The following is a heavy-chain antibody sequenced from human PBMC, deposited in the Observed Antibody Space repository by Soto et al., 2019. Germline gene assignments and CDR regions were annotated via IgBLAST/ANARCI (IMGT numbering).Heavy chain of an antibody. CDR3: ARGWGYFDSSGFPYLYAMDV. CDR2: IKEDGSEK. Sequence: PGGSLRLSCAASGFTFSTYWKRWVRQAPGKGLEWVANIKEDGSEKYYVDSVEGRFTISRDNAKNSLYLQMTSLRAEDTALYYCARGWGYFDSSGFPYLYAMDVWGQGTTVTVSS. D-gene: IGHD3-22*01. J-gene: IGHJ6*02. V-gene: IGHV3-7*01. CDR1: GFTFSTYW.